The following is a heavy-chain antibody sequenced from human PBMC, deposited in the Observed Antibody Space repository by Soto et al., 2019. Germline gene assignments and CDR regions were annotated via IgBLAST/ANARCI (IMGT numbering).Heavy chain of an antibody. J-gene: IGHJ4*02. V-gene: IGHV3-74*01. D-gene: IGHD3-10*01. CDR1: GFTFRSYW. Sequence: GGSLRLSCAASGFTFRSYWMHWVRQAPGGGLVWVSRVNSDGRSTTYADSVKGRFTISRDNAKNTLYQQMNSLRAEDTDVYYCVRDEIGRGINFGGRGPLVTVSS. CDR2: VNSDGRST. CDR3: VRDEIGRGINF.